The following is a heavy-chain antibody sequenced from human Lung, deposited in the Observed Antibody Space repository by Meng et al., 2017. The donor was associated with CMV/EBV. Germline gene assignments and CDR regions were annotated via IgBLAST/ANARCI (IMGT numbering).Heavy chain of an antibody. V-gene: IGHV1-46*01. D-gene: IGHD6-19*01. CDR2: VNPSDNST. CDR3: ARGIGYSRGWYFQYYFDC. CDR1: GYTLTNYY. Sequence: ASVKVSCKASGYTLTNYYIHWVRQAPGQGLEWMGIVNPSDNSTIYEQKFQGRVTMTRDTYTSKVYMELSSLRSDDTALYYCARGIGYSRGWYFQYYFDCWGQGXMVTVSS. J-gene: IGHJ4*02.